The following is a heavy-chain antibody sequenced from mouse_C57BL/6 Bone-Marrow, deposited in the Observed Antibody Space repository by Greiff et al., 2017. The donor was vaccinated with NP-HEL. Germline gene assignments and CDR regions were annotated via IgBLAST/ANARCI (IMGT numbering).Heavy chain of an antibody. Sequence: VQLQQSGPGLVKPSQSLSLTCSVTGYSITSGYYWNWIRQFPGNKLEWMGYISYDGSNNYNPSLKNRISITRDTSKNQFFLKLNSVTTEDTATYDCAREGCSGYEYFDVWGTGTTVTVSS. V-gene: IGHV3-6*01. J-gene: IGHJ1*03. CDR1: GYSITSGYY. D-gene: IGHD3-2*02. CDR2: ISYDGSN. CDR3: AREGCSGYEYFDV.